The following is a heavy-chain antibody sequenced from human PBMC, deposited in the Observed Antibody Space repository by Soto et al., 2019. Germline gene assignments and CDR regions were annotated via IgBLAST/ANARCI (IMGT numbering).Heavy chain of an antibody. V-gene: IGHV3-21*01. CDR1: EFHFNSST. D-gene: IGHD6-13*01. CDR2: ISSSGYI. CDR3: ARDSLGRSSSWYYYYYYGMDV. J-gene: IGHJ6*02. Sequence: PGGSVRLCGVASEFHFNSSTITWVRQAPGKRLEWLSSISSSGYIVSTDSVRGRFTISRDNAKNSVYLQINRLRAEDTAVYFCARDSLGRSSSWYYYYYYGMDVWGQGTTVTVPS.